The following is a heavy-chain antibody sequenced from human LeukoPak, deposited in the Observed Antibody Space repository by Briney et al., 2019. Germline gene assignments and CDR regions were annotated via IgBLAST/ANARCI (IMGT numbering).Heavy chain of an antibody. Sequence: SVKVSCKASGGTFSSYAISWVRQAPGQGLEWMGRIIPIFGTANYAQKFQGRVTITTDESTSTAYMELSSLRSEDTAVYYCARDRSYYDSSGFLDYWGQGTLATVSS. J-gene: IGHJ4*02. CDR1: GGTFSSYA. CDR3: ARDRSYYDSSGFLDY. V-gene: IGHV1-69*05. CDR2: IIPIFGTA. D-gene: IGHD3-22*01.